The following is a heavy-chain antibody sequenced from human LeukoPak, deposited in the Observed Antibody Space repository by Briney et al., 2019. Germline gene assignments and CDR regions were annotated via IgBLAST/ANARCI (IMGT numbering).Heavy chain of an antibody. V-gene: IGHV3-48*02. J-gene: IGHJ4*02. Sequence: GGSLRLSCAASGFTFSDYSMNWVRQAPGKGLEWVSYIDGPGDTIYYADSVKGRFTISRDNAKNSLDLQMNSLRDEDTAVYYSSRRFDCWGQGTLVTVSS. CDR1: GFTFSDYS. CDR3: SRRFDC. CDR2: IDGPGDTI.